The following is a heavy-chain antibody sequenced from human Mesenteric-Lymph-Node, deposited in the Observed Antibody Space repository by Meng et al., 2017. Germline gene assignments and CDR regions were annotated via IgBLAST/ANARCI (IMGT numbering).Heavy chain of an antibody. V-gene: IGHV4-39*07. CDR2: IYHSGST. CDR1: GGSISSSSYY. Sequence: GSLRLSCTVSGGSISSSSYYWGWIRQPPGKGLEWIGSIYHSGSTYYNPSLKSRVTISVDTSKNQFSLKLSSVTAADTAVYYCARVRGIAVAGKGKYYFDYWGQGTLVTVSS. CDR3: ARVRGIAVAGKGKYYFDY. J-gene: IGHJ4*02. D-gene: IGHD6-19*01.